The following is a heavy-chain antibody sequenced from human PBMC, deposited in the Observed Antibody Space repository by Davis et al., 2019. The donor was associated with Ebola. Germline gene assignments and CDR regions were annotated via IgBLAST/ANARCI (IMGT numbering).Heavy chain of an antibody. CDR1: GYTFTTYA. D-gene: IGHD3-9*01. V-gene: IGHV1-3*01. CDR2: INAGNGNT. J-gene: IGHJ5*02. Sequence: ASVKVSCKASGYTFTTYAMHWVRQAPGQRLEWMGWINAGNGNTKYSQKFQGRVTITRDTSASTAYMELSSLRSEDTAVYYCATSYTYYDILTGYSPGSWFDPWGQGTLVTVSS. CDR3: ATSYTYYDILTGYSPGSWFDP.